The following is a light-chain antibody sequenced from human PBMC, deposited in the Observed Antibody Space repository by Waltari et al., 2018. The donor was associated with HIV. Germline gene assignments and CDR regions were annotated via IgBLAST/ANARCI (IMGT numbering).Light chain of an antibody. CDR2: TAS. V-gene: IGKV1-39*01. CDR1: QGINTY. J-gene: IGKJ2*01. Sequence: DIQMTQPPSSLSASIGDRVPITCRASQGINTYLSWYQRKPGKAPRLLIHTASSLHAGVPSRFSGSRSGTNFTLTISSLQPEDFATYYCLQTYSFPFTFGHGATVDIK. CDR3: LQTYSFPFT.